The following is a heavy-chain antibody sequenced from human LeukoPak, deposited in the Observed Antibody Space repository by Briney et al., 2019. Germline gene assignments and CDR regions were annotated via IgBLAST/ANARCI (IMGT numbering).Heavy chain of an antibody. CDR1: GGSISSSSYY. CDR2: IYYSGST. Sequence: PSETLSLTCTVSGGSISSSSYYWGWIRQPPGTGLEWIGSIYYSGSTYYDPSLKSRVTISVDTSKNQFSLKLSSVTAADTAVYYCARQDYGSGLVDYWGQGTLVTVSS. D-gene: IGHD3-10*01. J-gene: IGHJ4*02. V-gene: IGHV4-39*01. CDR3: ARQDYGSGLVDY.